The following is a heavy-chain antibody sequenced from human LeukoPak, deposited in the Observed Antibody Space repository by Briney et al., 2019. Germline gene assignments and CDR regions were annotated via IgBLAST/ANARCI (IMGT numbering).Heavy chain of an antibody. CDR2: ISYDGSNK. CDR3: ARDAAVRGVIIRYYYYYGMDV. D-gene: IGHD3-10*01. Sequence: PGGSLRLSCAASGFTFSSYAMYWVRQAPGKGLEWVAVISYDGSNKYYADSVKGRFTISRDNSKNTLYLQMNSLRAEDTAVYYCARDAAVRGVIIRYYYYYGMDVWGQGTTVTVSS. V-gene: IGHV3-30-3*01. J-gene: IGHJ6*02. CDR1: GFTFSSYA.